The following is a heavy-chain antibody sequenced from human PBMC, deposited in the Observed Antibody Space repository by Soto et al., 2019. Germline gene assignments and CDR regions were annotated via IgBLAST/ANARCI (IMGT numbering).Heavy chain of an antibody. CDR2: ISAYNGNT. J-gene: IGHJ5*02. CDR3: ARDSGIVLVSWFDP. CDR1: GYTFTSYG. Sequence: ASVKVCCKASGYTFTSYGISWVRQAPGQGLEWMGWISAYNGNTNYAQKLQGRVTMTTDTSTSTAYMELRSLRSDDTAVYYCARDSGIVLVSWFDPWGQGTLVTVSS. D-gene: IGHD2-8*01. V-gene: IGHV1-18*01.